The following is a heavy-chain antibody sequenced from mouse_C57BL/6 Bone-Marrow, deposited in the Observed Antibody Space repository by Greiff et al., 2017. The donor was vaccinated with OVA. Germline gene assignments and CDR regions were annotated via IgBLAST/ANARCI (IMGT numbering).Heavy chain of an antibody. CDR1: GYTFTSYW. J-gene: IGHJ4*01. D-gene: IGHD2-4*01. V-gene: IGHV1-69*01. CDR2: IDPSDSYT. Sequence: QVQLQQPGAELVMPGASVKLSCKASGYTFTSYWMHWVKQRPGQGLEWIGEIDPSDSYTNYNQKFKGKSTLTVDKSSSTAYMQLSSLTSEDSADYYCARLDYYDYDGYAMDYWGQGTSVTVCS. CDR3: ARLDYYDYDGYAMDY.